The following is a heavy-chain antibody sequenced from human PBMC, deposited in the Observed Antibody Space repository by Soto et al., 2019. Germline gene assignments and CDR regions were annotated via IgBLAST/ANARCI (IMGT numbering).Heavy chain of an antibody. V-gene: IGHV3-64*04. J-gene: IGHJ4*02. CDR3: MTDRQYRPAY. Sequence: GGSLRLSCSASGFTFSSYAMHWVRQAPGKGLEYVSAISSNGGTTDYAAPVKGRFTISRDDSENTLYLQMNSLKTEDAAVYYCMTDRQYRPAYWGQGTLVTVSS. D-gene: IGHD3-16*02. CDR1: GFTFSSYA. CDR2: ISSNGGTT.